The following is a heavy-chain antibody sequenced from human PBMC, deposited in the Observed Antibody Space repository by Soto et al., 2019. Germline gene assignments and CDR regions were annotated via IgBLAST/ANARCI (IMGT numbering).Heavy chain of an antibody. Sequence: GGSLRLSCAASGFTFSSYWMSWVRQAPGKGLEWVANMKQDGSEIDYMDSMNGRFTLSRDNAKNSLYLQMNSLRAEDTAVYYCARIGYSSSSFDYWGQGTLVTVSS. CDR1: GFTFSSYW. CDR3: ARIGYSSSSFDY. CDR2: MKQDGSEI. V-gene: IGHV3-7*01. J-gene: IGHJ4*02. D-gene: IGHD6-6*01.